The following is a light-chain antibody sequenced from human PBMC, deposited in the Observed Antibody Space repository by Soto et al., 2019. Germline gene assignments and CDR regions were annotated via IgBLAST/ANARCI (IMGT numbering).Light chain of an antibody. Sequence: QSVLTQPPSASGTPGQRVTLSCSGSSSNIGSNYVYWYQQLPGTAPKLLIYRNNQRPSGVPDRFSGSKSGTSASLAISGLRSEDEADYYCAAWDDSLSDVVFGGGTQLTVL. CDR1: SSNIGSNY. V-gene: IGLV1-47*01. CDR3: AAWDDSLSDVV. J-gene: IGLJ2*01. CDR2: RNN.